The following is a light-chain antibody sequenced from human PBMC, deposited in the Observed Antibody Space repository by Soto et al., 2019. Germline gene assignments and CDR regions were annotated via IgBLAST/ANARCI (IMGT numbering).Light chain of an antibody. CDR3: LLFFSGAPV. CDR1: TGAVTSYHY. J-gene: IGLJ1*01. V-gene: IGLV7-46*01. Sequence: QAVVTQAPSLTLSPGGTVNLPWGSSTGAVTSYHYPHQFHPRPAQAPRTLIYDATDKPSWTPVRFSGSLLADKAALTLSGAPPEDEADYYCLLFFSGAPVFGRGTKVTVL. CDR2: DAT.